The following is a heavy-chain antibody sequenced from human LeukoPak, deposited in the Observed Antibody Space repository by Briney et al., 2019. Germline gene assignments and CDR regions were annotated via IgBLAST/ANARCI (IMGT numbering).Heavy chain of an antibody. D-gene: IGHD6-19*01. CDR3: AKQWLVGI. Sequence: GGSLRLSCAASGFTFSSYWMHWVRQAPGKGLEWVSSLSESGETTDYADSVKGRFIISRDNSKNTLYLQMNSLRADDTAVYYCAKQWLVGIWGQGTLVTVSS. J-gene: IGHJ4*02. CDR2: LSESGETT. V-gene: IGHV3-23*01. CDR1: GFTFSSYW.